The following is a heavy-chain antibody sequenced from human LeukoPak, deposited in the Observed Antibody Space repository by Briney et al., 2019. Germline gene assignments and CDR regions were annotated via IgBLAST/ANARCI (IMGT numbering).Heavy chain of an antibody. CDR3: ARGLVVVVAATLNYGMDV. CDR2: INHSGSI. J-gene: IGHJ6*04. Sequence: KSSETLSLTCAVYGGSFSGYYWSWIRQPPGKGLEWIGEINHSGSINYNPSLKSRVTISVDTSKNQFSLKLSSVTAADMAVYYCARGLVVVVAATLNYGMDVWGKGTTVTVSS. D-gene: IGHD2-15*01. V-gene: IGHV4-34*01. CDR1: GGSFSGYY.